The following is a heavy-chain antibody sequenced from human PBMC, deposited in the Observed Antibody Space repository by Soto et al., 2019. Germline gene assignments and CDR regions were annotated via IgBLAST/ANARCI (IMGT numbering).Heavy chain of an antibody. CDR3: ARDLLQQWLVSSGFDP. D-gene: IGHD6-19*01. V-gene: IGHV4-4*07. Sequence: SETLSLTCTVSGGSISSYYWSWIRQPAGKGLEWIGRIYTSGSTNYNPSLKSRATMSVDTSKNQFSLKLSSVTAADTAVYYCARDLLQQWLVSSGFDPWGQGTLVTVSS. CDR2: IYTSGST. J-gene: IGHJ5*02. CDR1: GGSISSYY.